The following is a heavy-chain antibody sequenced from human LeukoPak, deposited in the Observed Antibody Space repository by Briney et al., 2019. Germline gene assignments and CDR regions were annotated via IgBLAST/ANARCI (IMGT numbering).Heavy chain of an antibody. CDR1: GFTFSSYS. V-gene: IGHV3-21*01. CDR3: ATDYNGSGSYYSSSSLDC. D-gene: IGHD3-10*01. Sequence: GGSLRLSCAASGFTFSSYSMNWVRQAPGKGLEWVSSISSSSSYIYYADSVKGRFTISRDNAKNTLYLQMNSLRAEDTAVYYCATDYNGSGSYYSSSSLDCWGQGTQVTVSS. J-gene: IGHJ4*02. CDR2: ISSSSSYI.